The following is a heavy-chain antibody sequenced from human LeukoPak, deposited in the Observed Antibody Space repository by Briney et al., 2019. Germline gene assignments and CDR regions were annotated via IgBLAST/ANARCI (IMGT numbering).Heavy chain of an antibody. V-gene: IGHV1-2*02. CDR1: GYSFTGYY. CDR3: AIASDWYYFDH. J-gene: IGHJ4*02. CDR2: INPNSGDT. D-gene: IGHD6-19*01. Sequence: ASVKVSCKAFGYSFTGYYIHWVRQAPGQGLEWMGWINPNSGDTNYAQKFQGRVTMTRDTPISTAYMELSRLKSDDTAVYYCAIASDWYYFDHWGQGTLVTVSS.